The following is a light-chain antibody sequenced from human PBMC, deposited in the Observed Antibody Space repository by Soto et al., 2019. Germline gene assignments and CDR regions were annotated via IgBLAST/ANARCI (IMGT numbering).Light chain of an antibody. CDR3: EAWDDSLDGVV. V-gene: IGLV1-44*01. Sequence: QSVLTQPPSASGTPGQRVTISCSGSSSNIGSNTVNWYQLLPGTAPKLLIYSNNQRPSGVPDRLSGSKSGTSASLAISGLQSEDEADYYCEAWDDSLDGVVFGGGTKLTVL. CDR1: SSNIGSNT. J-gene: IGLJ2*01. CDR2: SNN.